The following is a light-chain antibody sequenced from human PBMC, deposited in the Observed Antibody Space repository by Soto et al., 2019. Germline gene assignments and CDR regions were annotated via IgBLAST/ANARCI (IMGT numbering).Light chain of an antibody. J-gene: IGKJ1*01. CDR3: QQYATSPPRT. V-gene: IGKV3-20*01. CDR1: QIVSNNF. Sequence: EIVLTQSPGTLSLSLGERATLSCRGSQIVSNNFLAWYQQKPGQAPRLLIYGASSRATGIPDRFSGSGSGTDFTLTIRRLETEDFGVYYCQQYATSPPRTFGQGTKVDIK. CDR2: GAS.